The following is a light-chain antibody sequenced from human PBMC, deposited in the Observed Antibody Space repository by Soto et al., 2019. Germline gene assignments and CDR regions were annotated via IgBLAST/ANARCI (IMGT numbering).Light chain of an antibody. CDR2: EVS. V-gene: IGLV2-8*01. J-gene: IGLJ1*01. CDR3: VSYTTSASYV. CDR1: SSDIGTYDY. Sequence: QSVLTQPPSASGSPGQSVTISCTGTSSDIGTYDYVSWYQHLPDKAPKLIIYEVSKRPSGVPDRFSGSKSGNTASLTVSGLQAEDEGDYYCVSYTTSASYVFGTGTKVTVL.